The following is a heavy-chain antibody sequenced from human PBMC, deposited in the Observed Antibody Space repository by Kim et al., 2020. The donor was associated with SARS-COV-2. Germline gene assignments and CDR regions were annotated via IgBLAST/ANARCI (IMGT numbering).Heavy chain of an antibody. CDR3: ARGGKHIVVVTGGWDYGMDV. CDR1: GGTFSSYA. Sequence: SVKVSCKASGGTFSSYAISWVRQAPGQGLEWMGGIIPIFGTANYAQKFQGRVTITADESTSTAYMELSSLRSEDTAVYYCARGGKHIVVVTGGWDYGMDVWGQGTTVTVSS. V-gene: IGHV1-69*13. CDR2: IIPIFGTA. D-gene: IGHD2-21*02. J-gene: IGHJ6*02.